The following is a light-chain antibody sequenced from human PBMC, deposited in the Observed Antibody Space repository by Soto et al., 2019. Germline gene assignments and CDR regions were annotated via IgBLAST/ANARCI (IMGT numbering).Light chain of an antibody. CDR1: QDIDNY. CDR2: DAS. CDR3: QHYDHVQVT. V-gene: IGKV1-33*01. J-gene: IGKJ5*01. Sequence: DIQMTQSPSSLSASVGDIVTITFQASQDIDNYLNWYQQKPGKAPNLLIYDASNLETGVPSRFSGGGSGTDFTFTIASLQPEDIATYYCQHYDHVQVTFGQGTRLEIK.